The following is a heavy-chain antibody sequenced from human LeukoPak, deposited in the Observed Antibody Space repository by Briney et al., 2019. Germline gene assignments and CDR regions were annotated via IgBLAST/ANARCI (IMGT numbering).Heavy chain of an antibody. V-gene: IGHV3-9*03. CDR1: GFTFGDYA. CDR2: ISWNSDNI. D-gene: IGHD2-15*01. J-gene: IGHJ6*03. Sequence: QTGGSLRLSCAASGFTFGDYAMHWVRQAPGKGLEWVSGISWNSDNIGYADSVKGRFTISRDNAKNSLYLQMTSLRPEDMALYYCAKSGHSYCTGGSCYSGYMDVWGKGTTVTVSS. CDR3: AKSGHSYCTGGSCYSGYMDV.